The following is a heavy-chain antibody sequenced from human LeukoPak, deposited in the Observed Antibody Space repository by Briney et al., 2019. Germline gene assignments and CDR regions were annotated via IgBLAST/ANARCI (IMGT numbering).Heavy chain of an antibody. CDR1: GYTFTSYA. D-gene: IGHD2-15*01. CDR2: INAGNGNT. Sequence: ASVNVSCKASGYTFTSYAMHWVRQAPGQRLEWMGWINAGNGNTKYSQKFQGRVTITRDTSASTAYMELSSLRSEDTAVYYCATGPRYCSGGSCYSAENYYYYGMDVWGKGTTVTVSS. CDR3: ATGPRYCSGGSCYSAENYYYYGMDV. J-gene: IGHJ6*04. V-gene: IGHV1-3*01.